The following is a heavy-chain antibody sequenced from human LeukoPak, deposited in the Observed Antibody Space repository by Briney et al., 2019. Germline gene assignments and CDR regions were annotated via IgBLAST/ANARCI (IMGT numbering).Heavy chain of an antibody. V-gene: IGHV5-51*01. Sequence: GESLKISCKGSGYSFTSFWIGWVRQMPGKGLEWMGIIYPGDSETRYSPSFQGQVTISADKSFSTAYLQWSSLEASDTDMYYCARHYGANYLDYWGQGSPVTVSS. D-gene: IGHD3-10*01. CDR2: IYPGDSET. CDR1: GYSFTSFW. J-gene: IGHJ4*02. CDR3: ARHYGANYLDY.